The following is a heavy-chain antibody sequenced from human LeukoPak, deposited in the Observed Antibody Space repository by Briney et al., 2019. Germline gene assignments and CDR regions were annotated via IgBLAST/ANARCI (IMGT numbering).Heavy chain of an antibody. Sequence: SVKVSCKASGGTFSSYAISWVRQAPGQGLEWMGGIIPIFGTANYAQKFQGRVTITTDESTSTAYMELSSLRSEDTAVYYCVRDWSYSSGWPTYFDYWGQGTLVTVSS. CDR2: IIPIFGTA. V-gene: IGHV1-69*05. CDR3: VRDWSYSSGWPTYFDY. D-gene: IGHD6-19*01. J-gene: IGHJ4*02. CDR1: GGTFSSYA.